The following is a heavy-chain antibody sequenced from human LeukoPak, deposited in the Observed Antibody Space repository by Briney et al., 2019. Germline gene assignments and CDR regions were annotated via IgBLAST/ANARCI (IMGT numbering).Heavy chain of an antibody. D-gene: IGHD4-17*01. Sequence: PGGSLRLSCAASGFTFSSYWMSWVRQAPGKGLEWVANIKQDGSEKYYVDSVKGRFTISRDNAKNSLYLQMNSLRAEDTAVYYCARGSPYYGDYWIDIWGQGTMVTVSS. V-gene: IGHV3-7*01. CDR3: ARGSPYYGDYWIDI. CDR2: IKQDGSEK. J-gene: IGHJ3*02. CDR1: GFTFSSYW.